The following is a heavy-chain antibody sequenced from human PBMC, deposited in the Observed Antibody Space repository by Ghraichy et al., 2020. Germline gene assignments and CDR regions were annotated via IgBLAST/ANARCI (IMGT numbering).Heavy chain of an antibody. J-gene: IGHJ4*02. Sequence: GGSLRLSCAASGFTFNNYAMHWVRQAPGKGLEWVSLISWDGYNTYYADSVKGRFTISRDNSKNALYLQMNSLRTEDTALYFCAKVLESYDILTGADYWGQPTPVTV. CDR3: AKVLESYDILTGADY. D-gene: IGHD3-9*01. CDR2: ISWDGYNT. V-gene: IGHV3-43*01. CDR1: GFTFNNYA.